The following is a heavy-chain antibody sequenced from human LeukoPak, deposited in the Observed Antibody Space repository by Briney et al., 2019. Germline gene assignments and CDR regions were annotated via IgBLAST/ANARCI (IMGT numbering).Heavy chain of an antibody. CDR2: IRYDGSNK. CDR3: ARAGHSGSYYNYFDY. V-gene: IGHV3-30*02. Sequence: PGGSLRLSCAASGFTFSSYGMHWVRRAPGKGLEWVAFIRYDGSNKYYADSVKGRFTISRDNSKNTLYLQMNSLRAEDTAVYYCARAGHSGSYYNYFDYWGQGTLVTVSS. CDR1: GFTFSSYG. D-gene: IGHD1-26*01. J-gene: IGHJ4*02.